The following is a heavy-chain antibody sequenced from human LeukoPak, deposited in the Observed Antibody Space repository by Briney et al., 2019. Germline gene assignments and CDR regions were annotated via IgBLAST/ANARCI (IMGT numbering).Heavy chain of an antibody. CDR3: ARVIAAAADTYYYGMDV. J-gene: IGHJ6*02. D-gene: IGHD6-13*01. V-gene: IGHV3-30*01. CDR2: ISYDESNK. CDR1: GFTFSSYA. Sequence: GGSLRLSCAASGFTFSSYAMHWVRRAPGKGLEWVALISYDESNKYYADSVKGRFTISRDNSKNTLYLQMNSLRAEDTAVYYCARVIAAAADTYYYGMDVWGQGTTVTVSS.